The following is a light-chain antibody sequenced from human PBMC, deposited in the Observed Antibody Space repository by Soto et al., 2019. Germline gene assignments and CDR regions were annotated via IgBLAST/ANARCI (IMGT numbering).Light chain of an antibody. Sequence: DVVMTQSPLSLPVTLGQPASISCRSSQSLVYSDGNTYLNWFQQRPGKSPSRLIYKVSNRDSGVPDRFSGSGSGTDFTRKISRVEAEDVGVYYCIQGTHWPRTFGQGTKVEIK. CDR3: IQGTHWPRT. J-gene: IGKJ1*01. V-gene: IGKV2-30*01. CDR1: QSLVYSDGNTY. CDR2: KVS.